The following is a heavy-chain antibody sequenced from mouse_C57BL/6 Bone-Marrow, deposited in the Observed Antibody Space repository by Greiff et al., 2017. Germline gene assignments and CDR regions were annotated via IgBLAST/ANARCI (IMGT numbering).Heavy chain of an antibody. CDR1: GFTFSDYY. CDR3: TRGRLLHWYFDV. D-gene: IGHD2-3*01. CDR2: INYDGSST. V-gene: IGHV5-16*01. J-gene: IGHJ1*03. Sequence: EVKLVESEGGLVQPGSSMKLSCTASGFTFSDYYMAWVRQVPEKGLEWVANINYDGSSTYYLDSLKSRFIISRDNAKNILYLQMSSLKSEDTATYYCTRGRLLHWYFDVWGTGTTVTVSS.